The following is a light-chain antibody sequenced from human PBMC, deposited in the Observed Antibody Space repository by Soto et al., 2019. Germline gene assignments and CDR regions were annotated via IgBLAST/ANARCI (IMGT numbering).Light chain of an antibody. CDR2: SNN. J-gene: IGLJ1*01. CDR3: AAWDDSLNGLYV. Sequence: QAVVTQPPSTSGTPGQRVTISCSGSSSNIGSNTENWYQQLPGTAPKLLMYSNNQRPSAVPDRFSGSKSGTSASLAISGLQSEDEDDYYCAAWDDSLNGLYVFGTGTKLTVL. CDR1: SSNIGSNT. V-gene: IGLV1-44*01.